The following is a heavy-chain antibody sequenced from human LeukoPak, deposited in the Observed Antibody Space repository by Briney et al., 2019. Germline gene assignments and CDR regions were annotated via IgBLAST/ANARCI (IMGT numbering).Heavy chain of an antibody. CDR1: GFTFSSYS. CDR3: ARDGAGYQLLHDY. J-gene: IGHJ4*02. CDR2: ISSSSGTI. D-gene: IGHD2-2*01. Sequence: PGGSLRLSCAASGFTFSSYSMNWVRQAPGKGLEWVSYISSSSGTIYYADSVKGRFTISRDNAKNSLYLQMNSLRAEDTAVYYCARDGAGYQLLHDYWGQGTLVTVSS. V-gene: IGHV3-48*01.